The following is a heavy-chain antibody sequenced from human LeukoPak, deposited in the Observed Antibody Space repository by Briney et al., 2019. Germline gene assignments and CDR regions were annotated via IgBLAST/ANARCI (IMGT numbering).Heavy chain of an antibody. CDR3: ARVDSSSWYPDAFDI. Sequence: GESLQISCQGSGYSFTSYWIGWVRQMPGKGLEWMGIIYPGDSDTRYSPSSQGQVTISADKSISTAYLQWSSLKASDTAMYYCARVDSSSWYPDAFDIWGQGTMVTVSS. CDR1: GYSFTSYW. CDR2: IYPGDSDT. D-gene: IGHD6-13*01. J-gene: IGHJ3*02. V-gene: IGHV5-51*01.